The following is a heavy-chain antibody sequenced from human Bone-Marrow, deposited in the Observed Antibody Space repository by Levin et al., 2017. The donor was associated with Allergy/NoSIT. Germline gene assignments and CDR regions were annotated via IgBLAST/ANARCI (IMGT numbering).Heavy chain of an antibody. J-gene: IGHJ6*02. CDR3: AREGWAAVGTGYYYGMDV. CDR2: ISSTGSST. Sequence: LSLTCAASGFTFSSYEMNWVRQAPGKGLEWVSYISSTGSSTYYADSAKGRFTISRDNAKNSLYLQMSSLRAGDSAVYYCAREGWAAVGTGYYYGMDVWGQGTTVTVSS. D-gene: IGHD6-13*01. V-gene: IGHV3-48*03. CDR1: GFTFSSYE.